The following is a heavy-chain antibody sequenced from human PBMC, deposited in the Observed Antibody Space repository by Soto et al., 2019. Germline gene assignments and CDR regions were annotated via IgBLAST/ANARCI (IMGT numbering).Heavy chain of an antibody. Sequence: SETLSLTCTVSGGSISSGDYYWSWIRQPPGKGLEWIGYIYYSGSTYYNPSLKSRVTISVDTSKNQFSLKLSSVTAADTAVYYCERAPWGEPFDLWGRGTLVTVSS. CDR1: GGSISSGDYY. CDR3: ERAPWGEPFDL. D-gene: IGHD3-16*01. CDR2: IYYSGST. V-gene: IGHV4-30-4*01. J-gene: IGHJ2*01.